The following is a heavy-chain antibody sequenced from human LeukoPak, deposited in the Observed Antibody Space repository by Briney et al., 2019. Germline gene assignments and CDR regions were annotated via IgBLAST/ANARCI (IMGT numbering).Heavy chain of an antibody. D-gene: IGHD3-22*01. J-gene: IGHJ6*02. Sequence: SETLSLTCAVYGGSFSGYYWSWIRQPPGKGLEWIGEINHSGSTNYNPSLKSRVTISVDKSKNQFSLKLSSVTAADTAVYYCARGNTVVVPYYYYGMDVWGQGTTVTVSS. CDR2: INHSGST. CDR3: ARGNTVVVPYYYYGMDV. V-gene: IGHV4-34*01. CDR1: GGSFSGYY.